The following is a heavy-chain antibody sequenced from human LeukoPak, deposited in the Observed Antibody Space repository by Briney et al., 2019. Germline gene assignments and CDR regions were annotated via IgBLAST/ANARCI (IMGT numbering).Heavy chain of an antibody. Sequence: SETLSLTCAVYGGSFSGYYWSWIRQPPGKGLEWIGEINHSGGTNYNPSLKSRVTISVDTSKNQFSLKLSSVTAADTAVYYCARGYYYDSSGLLSNFDYWGQGTLATVSS. V-gene: IGHV4-34*01. CDR1: GGSFSGYY. CDR3: ARGYYYDSSGLLSNFDY. D-gene: IGHD3-22*01. J-gene: IGHJ4*02. CDR2: INHSGGT.